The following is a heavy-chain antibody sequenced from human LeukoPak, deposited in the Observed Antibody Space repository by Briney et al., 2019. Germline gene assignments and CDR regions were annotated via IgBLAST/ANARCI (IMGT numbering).Heavy chain of an antibody. CDR3: ARGVAVAAFSAFDV. CDR2: TGSSSTNI. V-gene: IGHV3-48*04. CDR1: IFTLSSYS. J-gene: IGHJ3*01. Sequence: GVPLRLLCAASIFTLSSYSKNGVRQAPGKALEGVSYTGSSSTNIYYADSVKRRLHIPRDHAKNSLYLQKDSQNAEDTAVYYCARGVAVAAFSAFDVWGQGTMVTVSS. D-gene: IGHD6-19*01.